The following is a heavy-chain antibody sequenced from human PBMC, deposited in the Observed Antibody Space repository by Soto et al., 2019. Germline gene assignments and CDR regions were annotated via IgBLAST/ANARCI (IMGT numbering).Heavy chain of an antibody. CDR3: ARPDYTHDVWYHTYDI. D-gene: IGHD3-3*01. CDR1: DYTFAAYW. Sequence: GESLKISCKGFDYTFAAYWIGWVRQMPVKDLELMGVINPRDSDVKYSPPFEGQVTISADKSINTAFLQWRSLKASDTAMYYCARPDYTHDVWYHTYDIWGQGTMVTASS. V-gene: IGHV5-51*01. J-gene: IGHJ3*02. CDR2: INPRDSDV.